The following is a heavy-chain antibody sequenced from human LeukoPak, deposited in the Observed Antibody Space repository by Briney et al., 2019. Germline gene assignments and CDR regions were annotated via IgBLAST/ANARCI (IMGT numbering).Heavy chain of an antibody. CDR3: ARGGSSWDFAFDI. CDR2: ISYDGSNK. D-gene: IGHD6-13*01. Sequence: PGRSLRLSCAASGFIFSSYAMHWVRQAPGKGLEWVAVISYDGSNKYYADSVKGRFTISRDNSKNTLYLQMNSLRAEDTAVYYRARGGSSWDFAFDIWGQGTMVTVSS. J-gene: IGHJ3*02. CDR1: GFIFSSYA. V-gene: IGHV3-30*04.